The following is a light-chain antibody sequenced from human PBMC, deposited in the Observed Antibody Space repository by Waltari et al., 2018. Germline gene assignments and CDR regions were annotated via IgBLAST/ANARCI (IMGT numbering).Light chain of an antibody. Sequence: SHELTQPPSVSVSPGTTAPIPCPGDVLPNPHAYLYQQKPGQAPVLVMKKDTERPSGIPERFSGSSSGATVALTISGVQAEDEADYYCQSADSRGSYHWVFGGGTKLTVL. CDR3: QSADSRGSYHWV. V-gene: IGLV3-25*03. J-gene: IGLJ3*02. CDR1: VLPNPH. CDR2: KDT.